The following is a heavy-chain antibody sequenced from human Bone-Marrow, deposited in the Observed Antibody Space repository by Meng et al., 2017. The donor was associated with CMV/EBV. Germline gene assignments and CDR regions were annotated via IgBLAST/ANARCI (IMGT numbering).Heavy chain of an antibody. CDR2: MNPNSGNT. J-gene: IGHJ4*02. V-gene: IGHV1-8*02. CDR3: ARAYGYSSSWYYFDF. Sequence: QVQLVQSGAEVKKPGSSVKVSCKASGGTFSSYTISWVRQASGQGLEWMGWMNPNSGNTGYAQKFQGRVTMTRNTSINTAYLELSSLRSEDTAVYYCARAYGYSSSWYYFDFWGQGTLVTVSS. D-gene: IGHD6-13*01. CDR1: GGTFSSYT.